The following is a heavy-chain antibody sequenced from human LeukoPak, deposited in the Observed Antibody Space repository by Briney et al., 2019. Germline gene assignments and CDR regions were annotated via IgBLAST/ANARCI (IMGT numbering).Heavy chain of an antibody. D-gene: IGHD6-13*01. Sequence: GESLKISCKGSGYSFTSYWIGWVRQMPGKGLEWMGIIYPGDSDTRYSPSFQGQVTISADKSISTAYLQWSSLKASDTAMYYCALRPGDFLSGSYSSSWYDFFDPWGQGTLVTVSS. CDR1: GYSFTSYW. CDR2: IYPGDSDT. CDR3: ALRPGDFLSGSYSSSWYDFFDP. V-gene: IGHV5-51*01. J-gene: IGHJ5*02.